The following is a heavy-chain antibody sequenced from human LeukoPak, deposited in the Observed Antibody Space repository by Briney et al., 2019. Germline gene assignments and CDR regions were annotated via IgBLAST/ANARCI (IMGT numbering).Heavy chain of an antibody. V-gene: IGHV3-33*01. CDR2: IWYDGSNK. J-gene: IGHJ4*02. Sequence: GGSLRLSCAASGFTFSSYGMHWVRQAPGKGLEWVAVIWYDGSNKYYADSVKGRFTISRDNSKNTLYLRMNSLRAEDTAVYYCARDGAAMEFDYWGQGTLVTVSS. CDR1: GFTFSSYG. D-gene: IGHD5-18*01. CDR3: ARDGAAMEFDY.